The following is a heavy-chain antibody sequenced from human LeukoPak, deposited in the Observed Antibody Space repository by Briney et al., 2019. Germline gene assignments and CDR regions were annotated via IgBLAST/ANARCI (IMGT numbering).Heavy chain of an antibody. V-gene: IGHV3-23*01. CDR2: ISGSGGST. CDR1: GFTFSSYA. D-gene: IGHD1-7*01. CDR3: AEEWGAGTTETFDY. Sequence: PGGSLRLSCAASGFTFSSYAMSWVRQAPGKGLEWDSAISGSGGSTSYADSVKGRFTISRDNSKNTLYLQMNSLRAEDTAVYYCAEEWGAGTTETFDYWGQGTLVTVSS. J-gene: IGHJ4*02.